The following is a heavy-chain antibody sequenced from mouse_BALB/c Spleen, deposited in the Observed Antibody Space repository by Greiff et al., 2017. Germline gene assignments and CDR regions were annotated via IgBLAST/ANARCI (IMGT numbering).Heavy chain of an antibody. CDR2: IYPGDGDT. CDR1: GYTFTSYW. J-gene: IGHJ3*01. Sequence: QVHVKQSGAELARPGASVKLSCKASGYTFTSYWMQWVKQRPGQGLEWIGAIYPGDGDTRYTQKFKGKATLTADKSSSTAYMQLSSLASEDSAVYYCARSVYYDYDKAWFAYWGQGTLVTVSA. V-gene: IGHV1-87*01. D-gene: IGHD2-4*01. CDR3: ARSVYYDYDKAWFAY.